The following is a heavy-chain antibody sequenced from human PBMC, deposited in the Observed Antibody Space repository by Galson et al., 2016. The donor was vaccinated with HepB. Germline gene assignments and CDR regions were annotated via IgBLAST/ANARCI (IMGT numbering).Heavy chain of an antibody. J-gene: IGHJ5*02. D-gene: IGHD7-27*01. CDR2: TYYRSKWYN. V-gene: IGHV6-1*01. CDR3: ARAEANWDGGGDNWFDP. Sequence: CAISGDSVSSDGAAWNWIRQSPSRGLEWLGRTYYRSKWYNAYALSVKSRITINPDTSKNQCSLQLNSVTPEDTAVYYCARAEANWDGGGDNWFDPWGQGTLVTVSS. CDR1: GDSVSSDGAA.